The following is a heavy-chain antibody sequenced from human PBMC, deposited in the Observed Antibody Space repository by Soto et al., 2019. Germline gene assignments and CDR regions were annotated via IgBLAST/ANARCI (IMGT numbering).Heavy chain of an antibody. CDR1: GFTFSSYA. CDR2: ISGSGGST. D-gene: IGHD6-13*01. CDR3: AKAGQQLAQWSQWYFDY. V-gene: IGHV3-23*01. J-gene: IGHJ4*02. Sequence: PGGSLRLSCAASGFTFSSYAMTWVRQAPGKGLEWVSVISGSGGSTYSADSVKGRFTISRDNSENTLYLQMNSLRAEDTAVYYCAKAGQQLAQWSQWYFDYWGQGTLVTVSS.